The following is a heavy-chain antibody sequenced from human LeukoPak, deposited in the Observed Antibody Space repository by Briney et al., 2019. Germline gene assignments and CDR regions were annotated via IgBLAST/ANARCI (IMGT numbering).Heavy chain of an antibody. CDR2: IYYSGST. CDR3: ARLTMVRYYYYYYGIDV. D-gene: IGHD3-10*01. Sequence: SETLSLTCTVSGGSISSSSYYWGWIRRPPGKGLEWVGSIYYSGSTYYNPSLKSRVSISVDTSKNQFSLKLSSVTAADTAVYYCARLTMVRYYYYYYGIDVWGQGTTVTVSS. V-gene: IGHV4-39*01. CDR1: GGSISSSSYY. J-gene: IGHJ6*02.